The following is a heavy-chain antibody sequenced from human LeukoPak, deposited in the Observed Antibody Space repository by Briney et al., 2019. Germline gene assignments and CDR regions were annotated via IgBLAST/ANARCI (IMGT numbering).Heavy chain of an antibody. CDR2: INHSGST. Sequence: PSETLSLTCAVYGGSFSGYYWGWIRQPPGKGLEWIGEINHSGSTNYNPSLKSRVTISVDTSKNQFSLKLSSVTAADTAVYYCARVHVGYSSSWTKELKFDYWGQGTLVTVSS. D-gene: IGHD6-13*01. CDR1: GGSFSGYY. V-gene: IGHV4-34*01. CDR3: ARVHVGYSSSWTKELKFDY. J-gene: IGHJ4*02.